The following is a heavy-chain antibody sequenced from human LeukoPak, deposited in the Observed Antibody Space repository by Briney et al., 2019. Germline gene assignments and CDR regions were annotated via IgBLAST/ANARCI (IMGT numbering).Heavy chain of an antibody. CDR1: GFTFSSYA. CDR2: ISSNGRST. J-gene: IGHJ3*02. D-gene: IGHD1-14*01. CDR3: VKDRTGGRVAFDI. V-gene: IGHV3-64D*09. Sequence: GGSLRLSCSASGFTFSSYAMHWARKAPGKGLEYVSAISSNGRSTYYADSVKGRFTISRDNSQNTLYLQMSSLRAEDTAVYYCVKDRTGGRVAFDIWGQGTMVTVSS.